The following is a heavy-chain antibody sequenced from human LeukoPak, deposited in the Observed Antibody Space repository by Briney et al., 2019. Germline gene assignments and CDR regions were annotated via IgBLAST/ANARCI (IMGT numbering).Heavy chain of an antibody. CDR3: AKDNDYEFLDY. D-gene: IGHD4-17*01. CDR2: ISGSGGST. CDR1: GFTFGDYA. V-gene: IGHV3-23*01. J-gene: IGHJ4*02. Sequence: GGSLRLSCSASGFTFGDYAMNWVRQAPGKGLEWVSAISGSGGSTYYADSVKGRFTISRDNSKNTLYLQMNSLRAEDTAVYYCAKDNDYEFLDYWGQGTLVTVSS.